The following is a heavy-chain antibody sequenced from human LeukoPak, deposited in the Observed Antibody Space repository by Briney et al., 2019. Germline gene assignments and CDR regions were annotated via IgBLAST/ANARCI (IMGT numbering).Heavy chain of an antibody. V-gene: IGHV4-61*01. CDR1: GYSISSGYY. CDR2: IYYSGST. Sequence: PSETLSLTCTVSGYSISSGYYWGWIRQPPGKGLEWIGYIYYSGSTNYNPSLKSRVTISVDTSKNQFSLKLSSVTAADTAVYYCARVGSYYYDSSGYSLEYNWFDPWGQGTLVTVSS. D-gene: IGHD3-22*01. J-gene: IGHJ5*02. CDR3: ARVGSYYYDSSGYSLEYNWFDP.